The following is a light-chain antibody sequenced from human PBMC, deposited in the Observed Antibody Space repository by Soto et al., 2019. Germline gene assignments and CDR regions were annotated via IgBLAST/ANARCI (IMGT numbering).Light chain of an antibody. CDR1: QSASGY. V-gene: IGKV3-11*01. J-gene: IGKJ5*01. CDR3: QQRSNWPLT. CDR2: DAS. Sequence: IVLTQSPATLSLSPGETATLPFRPSQSASGYLAWYQQKLGQAPRLLTYDASNRATGIPARFSGSGSGTDFTLTISSLEPEDFAVYYCQQRSNWPLTFGQGTRLEI.